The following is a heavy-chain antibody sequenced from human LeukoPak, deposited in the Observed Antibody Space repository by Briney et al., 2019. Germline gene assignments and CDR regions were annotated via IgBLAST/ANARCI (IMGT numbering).Heavy chain of an antibody. Sequence: PGGSLRLSCAASGFTFSSFAMSWVRQAPGQGLEWVSAISDNSGNTYYADSVKGRFTISRDNSENTLYLQMNSLRAEDTAVYYCARTGRIYYFDYWGQGTLVTVSS. V-gene: IGHV3-23*01. D-gene: IGHD2-15*01. J-gene: IGHJ4*02. CDR2: ISDNSGNT. CDR3: ARTGRIYYFDY. CDR1: GFTFSSFA.